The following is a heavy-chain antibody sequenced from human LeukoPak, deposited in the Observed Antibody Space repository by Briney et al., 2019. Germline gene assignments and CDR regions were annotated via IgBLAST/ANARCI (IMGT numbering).Heavy chain of an antibody. CDR2: IYPGDSDT. Sequence: PGESLKISCKGSGYSFTSYWIGWVRQMPGKGLEWMGIIYPGDSDTRYSPSFQGQVTISADKSISTAYLQWSSLKASDTAMYYCARRGDCSGGSCYWFDPWGQGTLVTVSS. V-gene: IGHV5-51*01. J-gene: IGHJ5*02. CDR1: GYSFTSYW. D-gene: IGHD2-15*01. CDR3: ARRGDCSGGSCYWFDP.